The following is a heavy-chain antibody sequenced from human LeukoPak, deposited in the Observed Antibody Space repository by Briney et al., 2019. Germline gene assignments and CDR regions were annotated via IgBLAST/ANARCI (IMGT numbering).Heavy chain of an antibody. V-gene: IGHV3-30*18. D-gene: IGHD5-18*01. Sequence: GRSLRLSCAASGFSFRSYGMHWVRQAPGKGLEWVAVISYDGSNKYYVDSVKGRFTISRDNSKNTLYLQMNSLRAEDTAVYYCAKDRLHGYSYGYVDYWGQGTLVTVSS. CDR3: AKDRLHGYSYGYVDY. CDR2: ISYDGSNK. CDR1: GFSFRSYG. J-gene: IGHJ4*02.